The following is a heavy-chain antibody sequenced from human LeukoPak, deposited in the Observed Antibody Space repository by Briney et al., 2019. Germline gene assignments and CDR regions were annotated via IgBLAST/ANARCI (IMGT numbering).Heavy chain of an antibody. CDR3: ARVLYNYGPHYFDF. D-gene: IGHD5-18*01. Sequence: SETLSLTCTVSSGSISNYYWSWIRQAPGKGLEWIGYIYTTGSTNYNPSLKSRVTISVDTSKNQFSLKLSSVTAADTAVYYCARVLYNYGPHYFDFWGQGTLVTVSS. V-gene: IGHV4-4*08. CDR1: SGSISNYY. CDR2: IYTTGST. J-gene: IGHJ4*02.